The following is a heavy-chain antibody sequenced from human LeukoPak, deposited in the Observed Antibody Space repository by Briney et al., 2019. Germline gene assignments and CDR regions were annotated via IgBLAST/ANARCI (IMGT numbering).Heavy chain of an antibody. D-gene: IGHD6-19*01. Sequence: SETLSLTCTVSGGSISSGDYYWSWIRQPPGKGLEWIGYIYYSGSTYYNPSLKSRVTISVDTSKNQFSLKLSSVTAADTAVYYCARDPLGIAVAGLPPIYYGMDVWGQGTTVTVSS. CDR2: IYYSGST. V-gene: IGHV4-30-4*02. CDR1: GGSISSGDYY. CDR3: ARDPLGIAVAGLPPIYYGMDV. J-gene: IGHJ6*02.